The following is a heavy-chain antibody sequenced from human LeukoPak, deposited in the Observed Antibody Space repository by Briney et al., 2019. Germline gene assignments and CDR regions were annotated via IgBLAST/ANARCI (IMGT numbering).Heavy chain of an antibody. D-gene: IGHD3-22*01. J-gene: IGHJ4*02. Sequence: SVKVSCKASGGTFSSYAISWVRQAPGQGLEWMGRIIPILGIANYAQKFQGRVTITTDESTSTAYMELSSLRSENTAVYYCANGPRYYYDSSGTQDWGQGTLVTVSS. CDR1: GGTFSSYA. CDR3: ANGPRYYYDSSGTQD. V-gene: IGHV1-69*04. CDR2: IIPILGIA.